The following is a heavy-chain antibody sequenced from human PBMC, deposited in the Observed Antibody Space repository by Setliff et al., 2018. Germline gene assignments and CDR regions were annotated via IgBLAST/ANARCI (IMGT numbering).Heavy chain of an antibody. V-gene: IGHV3-33*08. CDR2: IWHDGGNK. D-gene: IGHD2-15*01. CDR3: ARTCSGSGCYAGLES. CDR1: GFTFRNYR. Sequence: GGSLRLSCAASGFTFRNYRMHWVRQAPGKGLEWVAVIWHDGGNKYHADSVKGRFTISRDNSKNTLYLQMNSLRPEDTAVYYCARTCSGSGCYAGLESWGQGTPVTVSS. J-gene: IGHJ4*02.